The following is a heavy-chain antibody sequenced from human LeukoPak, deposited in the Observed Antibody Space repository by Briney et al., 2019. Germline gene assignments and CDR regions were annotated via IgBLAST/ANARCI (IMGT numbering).Heavy chain of an antibody. CDR3: ASLGSRDASKGGDF. Sequence: GSLRLSCSASGFTFSAYRMHWVRQAPGKGLVWVSRLESDGSSTAYADSVKGRFTISRDNAENTVYLQMDSLRVEDTAVYYCASLGSRDASKGGDFWGQGTLVTVSS. D-gene: IGHD5-24*01. V-gene: IGHV3-74*01. CDR1: GFTFSAYR. CDR2: LESDGSST. J-gene: IGHJ4*02.